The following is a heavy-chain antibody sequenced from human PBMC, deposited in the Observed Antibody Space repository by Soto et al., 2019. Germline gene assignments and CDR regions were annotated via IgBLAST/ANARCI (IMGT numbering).Heavy chain of an antibody. CDR3: ARVKGLAAQE. Sequence: EMQLVESGGGLVQPGGSLRLSCAASGFTFSSFWMSWVRQAPGKGLEWVANIKQDGGDKYYVDSVRGRVTISRDNAKNSLFLQMNLLRAEDRAVYYGARVKGLAAQEWGQGTLVTVSS. CDR1: GFTFSSFW. CDR2: IKQDGGDK. D-gene: IGHD6-13*01. V-gene: IGHV3-7*05. J-gene: IGHJ4*02.